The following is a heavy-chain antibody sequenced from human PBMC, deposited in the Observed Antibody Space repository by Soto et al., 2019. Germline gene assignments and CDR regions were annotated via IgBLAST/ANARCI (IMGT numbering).Heavy chain of an antibody. CDR1: GFSLSTSGVG. CDR2: IYWDDDK. D-gene: IGHD5-18*01. Sequence: QITLKESGPTLVKPTQTLTLTCTFSGFSLSTSGVGVGWIRQPPGKALEWLALIYWDDDKRYSPSLKSRLTIPKDTSKNQVVLTMTNMDPVDTATYYCAHRRDYSYGYFDYYYYYGRDVWGQGTTVTVSS. CDR3: AHRRDYSYGYFDYYYYYGRDV. J-gene: IGHJ6*02. V-gene: IGHV2-5*02.